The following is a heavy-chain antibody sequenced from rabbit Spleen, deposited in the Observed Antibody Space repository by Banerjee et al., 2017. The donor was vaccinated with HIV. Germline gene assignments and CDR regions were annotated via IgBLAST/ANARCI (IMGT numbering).Heavy chain of an antibody. D-gene: IGHD4-1*01. Sequence: QLKETGGGLVQPGGSLTLSCKASGVDSTNYYISWVRQAPGKGLEWIGIIYAVKGSTDYASWVNGRFTISSDNAQNTVDLQMHSLTAADTATYFCARAIVPWLGLTRLDLWGQGTLVTVS. J-gene: IGHJ3*01. CDR2: IYAVKGST. CDR1: GVDSTNYY. V-gene: IGHV1S7*01. CDR3: ARAIVPWLGLTRLDL.